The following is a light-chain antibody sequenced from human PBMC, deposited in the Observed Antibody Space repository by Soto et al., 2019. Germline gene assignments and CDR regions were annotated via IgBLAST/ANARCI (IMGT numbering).Light chain of an antibody. CDR3: QSYDSSLSAYV. J-gene: IGLJ1*01. V-gene: IGLV1-40*01. CDR2: GNT. CDR1: SSNIGAGSD. Sequence: QSVVTQPPSVSGDPGQRVTISCTGSSSNIGAGSDVHWYQQLPGTAPKLLIYGNTNRPSGVPDRFSGSKSATSASLAITGLQTDDEADYYCQSYDSSLSAYVFGTGTKVTVL.